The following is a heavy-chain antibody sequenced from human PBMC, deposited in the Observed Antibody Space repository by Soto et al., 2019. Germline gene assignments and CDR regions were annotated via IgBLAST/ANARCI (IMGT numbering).Heavy chain of an antibody. V-gene: IGHV4-30-4*01. CDR1: GGSISSGDYY. CDR3: ASGGVSYYDFWSGSGPWAGMDV. Sequence: SETLSLTCTVSGGSISSGDYYWSWIRQPPGKGLEWIGYIYYSGSTYYNPSLKIRVTISVDTSKNQFSLKLSSVTAADMAVYYCASGGVSYYDFWSGSGPWAGMDVWGQGTTVTVSS. D-gene: IGHD3-3*01. CDR2: IYYSGST. J-gene: IGHJ6*02.